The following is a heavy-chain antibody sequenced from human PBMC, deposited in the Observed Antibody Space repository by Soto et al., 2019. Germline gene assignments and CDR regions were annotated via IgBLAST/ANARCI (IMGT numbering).Heavy chain of an antibody. CDR3: ARGLVVAAAYYSMDV. Sequence: SETLSLTCAVYGGSFSGYYWSWIRQPPGKGLEWIGEINHSGSTNYNPSLKSRVTISVDTSKNQFSLKLSSVTAADTAVYYCARGLVVAAAYYSMDVWGQGTTVTVSS. CDR2: INHSGST. CDR1: GGSFSGYY. V-gene: IGHV4-34*01. D-gene: IGHD6-13*01. J-gene: IGHJ6*02.